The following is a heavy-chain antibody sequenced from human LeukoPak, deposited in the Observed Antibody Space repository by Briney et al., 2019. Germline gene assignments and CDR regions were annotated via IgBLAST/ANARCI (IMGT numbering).Heavy chain of an antibody. V-gene: IGHV3-48*01. J-gene: IGHJ3*02. CDR2: ISSSSSSTI. D-gene: IGHD4-17*01. CDR1: GFTFSSYS. Sequence: PGGSLRLSCAASGFTFSSYSMNWVRQAPGKGLEWVSYISSSSSSTIYYADSVKGRFTISRDNAKNSLYLQMNSLRAEDTAVYYCARDRDYGDYRSRDDAFDIWGQGTTVTVSS. CDR3: ARDRDYGDYRSRDDAFDI.